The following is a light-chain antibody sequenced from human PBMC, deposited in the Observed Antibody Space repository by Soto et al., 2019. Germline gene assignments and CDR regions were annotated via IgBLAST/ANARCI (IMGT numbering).Light chain of an antibody. J-gene: IGLJ2*01. CDR3: QTWGTGIHVV. CDR2: VNSDGSH. V-gene: IGLV4-69*01. CDR1: SGHSSYA. Sequence: QLVLTQSPSASASLGASVNLACTLSSGHSSYAIAWHQQQPEKGPRYLMKVNSDGSHSKGDGIPDRFSGSTSGAERYLTISSLQSEDEADYYCQTWGTGIHVVFGGGTKLTVL.